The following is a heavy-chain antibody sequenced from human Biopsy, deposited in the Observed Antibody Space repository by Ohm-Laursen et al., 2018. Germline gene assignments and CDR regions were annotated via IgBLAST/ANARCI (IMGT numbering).Heavy chain of an antibody. CDR3: ARDRWPHVTLLGLVVFDF. D-gene: IGHD3-3*01. CDR1: GYTFTNYG. V-gene: IGHV1-18*01. CDR2: ISPYNGDT. Sequence: ASVNVSCKASGYTFTNYGISWVRQAPGQGLEWMGWISPYNGDTDYAQKLQGRVTMTTDTSTSTAYMDLTSLRSDDTAVYYCARDRWPHVTLLGLVVFDFWGQGTLVIVSS. J-gene: IGHJ4*02.